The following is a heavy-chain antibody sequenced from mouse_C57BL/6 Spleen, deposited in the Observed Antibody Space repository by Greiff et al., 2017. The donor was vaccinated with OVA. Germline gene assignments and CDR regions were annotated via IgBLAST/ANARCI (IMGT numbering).Heavy chain of an antibody. CDR3: AEGRFAY. V-gene: IGHV1-50*01. Sequence: QVQLQQPGAELVKPGASVKLSCKASGYTFTSYWMQWVKQRPGQGLEWIGEIDPSDSYTNYNQKFKGKATLTVDTSSSTAYMQLSSLTSEDSAVYYCAEGRFAYWGQGTLVTVSA. CDR1: GYTFTSYW. J-gene: IGHJ3*01. CDR2: IDPSDSYT.